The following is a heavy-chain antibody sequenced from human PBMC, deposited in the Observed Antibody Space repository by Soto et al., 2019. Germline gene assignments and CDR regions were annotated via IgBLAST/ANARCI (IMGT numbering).Heavy chain of an antibody. D-gene: IGHD2-2*02. CDR3: ARAGNYCSSTSCYIAAAATADWFDP. Sequence: QLQLQESGSGLVKPSQTLSLTCAVSGGSISSGGYSWSWIRQPPGKGLEWIGYIYHSGSTYYNPSLKSRVTISVDRSKNQFSLKLSSVTAADTAVYYCARAGNYCSSTSCYIAAAATADWFDPWGQGTLVTVSS. CDR2: IYHSGST. V-gene: IGHV4-30-2*01. CDR1: GGSISSGGYS. J-gene: IGHJ5*02.